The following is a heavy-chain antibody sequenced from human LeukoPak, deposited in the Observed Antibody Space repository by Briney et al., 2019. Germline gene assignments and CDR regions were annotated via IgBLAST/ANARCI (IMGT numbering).Heavy chain of an antibody. V-gene: IGHV1-18*01. CDR2: ISAYNGNT. Sequence: ASVKVSCKASGYTFTSYGISWVRRAPGQGLEWMGWISAYNGNTNYRQKLQGRVTMTTDTSTSIAYMELRSLRSDDTAVYYCARLTTSTFYYYYGMDVWGQGTTVTVSS. J-gene: IGHJ6*02. CDR3: ARLTTSTFYYYYGMDV. D-gene: IGHD2/OR15-2a*01. CDR1: GYTFTSYG.